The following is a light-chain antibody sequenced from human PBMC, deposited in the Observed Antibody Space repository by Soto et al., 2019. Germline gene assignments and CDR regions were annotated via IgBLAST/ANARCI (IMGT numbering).Light chain of an antibody. V-gene: IGKV3-11*01. Sequence: EIVLTQSPATLSLSPGERATRSCRASQSVSSDLAWYQHKPGQAPRLLIYDASKRATGIPARFSGSGSGTDFTLTISSLEPEDFAVYYCQQRSNWPPTRTFGQGTRVEIK. CDR1: QSVSSD. J-gene: IGKJ1*01. CDR2: DAS. CDR3: QQRSNWPPTRT.